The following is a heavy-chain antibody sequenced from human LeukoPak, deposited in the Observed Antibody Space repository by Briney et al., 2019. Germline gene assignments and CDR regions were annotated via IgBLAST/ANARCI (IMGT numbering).Heavy chain of an antibody. V-gene: IGHV4-34*01. CDR1: GGSFSGYY. CDR2: INHSGST. Sequence: SETLSLTCAVYGGSFSGYYWSWIRQPPGKGLEWIGEINHSGSTNYNPSLKSRVTISVDTSKNQFSPKLSSVTAADTAVYYCARGTRVWGSYRERGNFDYWGQGTLVTVSS. CDR3: ARGTRVWGSYRERGNFDY. J-gene: IGHJ4*02. D-gene: IGHD3-16*02.